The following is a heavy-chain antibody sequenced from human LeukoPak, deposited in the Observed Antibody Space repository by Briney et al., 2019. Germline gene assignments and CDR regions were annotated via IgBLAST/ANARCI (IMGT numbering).Heavy chain of an antibody. V-gene: IGHV4-59*01. D-gene: IGHD1-26*01. CDR1: GGSISSYY. CDR3: ARERIGYYFDY. Sequence: SETLSLTCTVSGGSISSYYWSWIRQPPGRGLEWIGYIYYSGGTNYNPSLKSRVTISVDTSKNQFSLKLSSVTAADTAMYYCARERIGYYFDYWGQGTLVTVSS. CDR2: IYYSGGT. J-gene: IGHJ4*02.